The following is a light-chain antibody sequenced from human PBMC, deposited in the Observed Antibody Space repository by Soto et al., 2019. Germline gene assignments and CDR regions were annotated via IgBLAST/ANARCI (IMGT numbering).Light chain of an antibody. V-gene: IGKV3-11*01. J-gene: IGKJ4*01. CDR2: DAS. CDR1: QSVGSY. Sequence: EIGLIQSPATLSLSPGERATLYCRASQSVGSYLAWYQHKPGQAPRLLISDASNRATGIPARFSGSGSETDFTLTISSLEPEDSAVYYCQQRSNWPSLTFGGGTKVDIK. CDR3: QQRSNWPSLT.